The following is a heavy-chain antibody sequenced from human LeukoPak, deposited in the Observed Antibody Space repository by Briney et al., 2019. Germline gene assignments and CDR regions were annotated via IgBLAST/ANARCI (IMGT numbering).Heavy chain of an antibody. D-gene: IGHD3-22*01. CDR1: GFTFSSYW. V-gene: IGHV3-74*01. J-gene: IGHJ4*02. CDR3: ARDPEKIYYDSSGYYNK. Sequence: PGGSLRLSCTASGFTFSSYWMHWVRQAPGKGLVWVSRINSDGSSTSYADSVKGRFTISRDNAKNTLYLQMNSLRAEDTAVYYCARDPEKIYYDSSGYYNKWGQGTLVTVSS. CDR2: INSDGSST.